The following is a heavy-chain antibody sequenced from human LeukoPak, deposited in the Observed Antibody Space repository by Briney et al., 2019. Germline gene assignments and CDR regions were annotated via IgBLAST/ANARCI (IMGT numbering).Heavy chain of an antibody. D-gene: IGHD3-22*01. CDR1: GGSISSYY. CDR2: IYYSGST. J-gene: IGHJ6*03. V-gene: IGHV4-59*01. CDR3: ARTGRGSGYYGPAFYYYYMDV. Sequence: SETLSLTCTVSGGSISSYYWSWLRQPPGKGLEWIGYIYYSGSTNYNPSLKSRVTISVDTSKNQFSLKLSSATAADTAVYYCARTGRGSGYYGPAFYYYYMDVWGKGTTVTISS.